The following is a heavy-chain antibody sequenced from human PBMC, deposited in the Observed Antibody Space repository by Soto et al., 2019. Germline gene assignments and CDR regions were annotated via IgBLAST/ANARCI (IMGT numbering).Heavy chain of an antibody. Sequence: SLTCAVYGGSFSGYYWSWIRQPPGKGLEWIGEINHSGSTNYNPSLKSRVTITVDTSKNQFSLKLSSVTAADTAVYYCAREWVVVAATPKNSIKFDPWGQGTLVTVSS. J-gene: IGHJ5*02. CDR3: AREWVVVAATPKNSIKFDP. V-gene: IGHV4-34*01. D-gene: IGHD2-15*01. CDR2: INHSGST. CDR1: GGSFSGYY.